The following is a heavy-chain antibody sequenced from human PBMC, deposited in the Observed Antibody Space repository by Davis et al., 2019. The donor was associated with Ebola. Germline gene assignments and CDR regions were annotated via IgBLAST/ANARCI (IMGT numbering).Heavy chain of an antibody. CDR1: GGSISSGGSS. V-gene: IGHV4-30-4*07. D-gene: IGHD5-18*01. CDR2: FYYSGST. CDR3: ARVASYGDYFDY. J-gene: IGHJ4*02. Sequence: SETLSLTCAVSGGSISSGGSSWSWTRPPPGKGLEWIGYFYYSGSTHYNPSLQSRVTISGDTSTNHFSLKLSSVTAADTAVYYCARVASYGDYFDYWGLGTLVTVSS.